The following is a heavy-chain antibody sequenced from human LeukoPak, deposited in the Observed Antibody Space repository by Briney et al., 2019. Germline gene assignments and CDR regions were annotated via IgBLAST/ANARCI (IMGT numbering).Heavy chain of an antibody. D-gene: IGHD5-18*01. CDR3: ARLERGYSYGYSDH. V-gene: IGHV4-59*08. Sequence: PSETLSLTCTVSGGSISSYYWSWIRQPPGKGLEWIGYIYYSGSTNYNPSLKSRVTISVDTSKNQFSLKLSSVTAADTAVYYCARLERGYSYGYSDHWGQGTLVTVSS. CDR2: IYYSGST. J-gene: IGHJ4*02. CDR1: GGSISSYY.